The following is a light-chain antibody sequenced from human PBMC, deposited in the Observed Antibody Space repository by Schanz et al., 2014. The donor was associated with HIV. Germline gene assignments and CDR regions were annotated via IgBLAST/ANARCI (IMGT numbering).Light chain of an antibody. J-gene: IGKJ2*01. Sequence: DIQMTQSPSTLSASVGDRVTITCRASQSISNWLAWYQQKPGKAPKLLIYKASSLQSGVPSRFSGSGSGTEFTLTISSLQPDDLATYYCQQYKDNSLHTFGQGTKVEIK. V-gene: IGKV1-5*03. CDR1: QSISNW. CDR3: QQYKDNSLHT. CDR2: KAS.